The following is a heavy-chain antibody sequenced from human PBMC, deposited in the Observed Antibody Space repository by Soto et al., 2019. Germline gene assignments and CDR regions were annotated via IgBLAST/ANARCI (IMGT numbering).Heavy chain of an antibody. Sequence: GTSVKVSCEDSGYSLTSYARHWVRQAPGQRLEWMGWINAGNGITKYSQKFQGRVTITRDTSASTAYMELSSLRSEDTAVYYCARSIVVVTALDYWGQGTLVTVSS. D-gene: IGHD2-21*02. V-gene: IGHV1-3*01. CDR1: GYSLTSYA. J-gene: IGHJ4*02. CDR3: ARSIVVVTALDY. CDR2: INAGNGIT.